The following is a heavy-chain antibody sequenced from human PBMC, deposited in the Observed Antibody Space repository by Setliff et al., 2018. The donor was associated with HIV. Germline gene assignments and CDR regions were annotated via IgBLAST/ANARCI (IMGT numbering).Heavy chain of an antibody. Sequence: ASVKVSCKVSGYSLTELSMHWVRQAPGKGLEWMGGFDPDDGETVYAQQFQGRVTMTEDTSTDTAYMELTSLRSEDTAMYYCAPVSSGWFDPWGQGTLVTAPQ. V-gene: IGHV1-24*01. D-gene: IGHD6-25*01. CDR3: APVSSGWFDP. J-gene: IGHJ5*02. CDR1: GYSLTELS. CDR2: FDPDDGET.